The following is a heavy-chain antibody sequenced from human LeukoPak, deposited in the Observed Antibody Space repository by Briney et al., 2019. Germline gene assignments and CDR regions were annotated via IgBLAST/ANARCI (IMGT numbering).Heavy chain of an antibody. J-gene: IGHJ4*02. CDR2: IKQDGSEK. CDR3: ARSSGYYGGDY. Sequence: GGSLRLSCVASGFTFSSRDWMTWVRQAPGKGLEWVANIKQDGSEKNYVDSVKGRFTTSRDNAKNSLYLQMNSLRAEDTAVDYCARSSGYYGGDYWGQGTLVTVSS. V-gene: IGHV3-7*01. CDR1: GFTFSSRDW. D-gene: IGHD3-22*01.